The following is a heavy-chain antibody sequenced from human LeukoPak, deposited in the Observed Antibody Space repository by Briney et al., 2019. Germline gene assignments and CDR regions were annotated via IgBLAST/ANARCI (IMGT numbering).Heavy chain of an antibody. D-gene: IGHD3-3*01. CDR3: ARERYYDFWSGYSGFDY. Sequence: GGSLRLSCAAPGFSFSGYWLSWVRQAPGKGLEWVANIKEDGSEKYYVDSVKGRFTISRDNANNSLYLQMNRLRAEDTAVYYCARERYYDFWSGYSGFDYWGQGTLVTVSS. V-gene: IGHV3-7*01. CDR1: GFSFSGYW. CDR2: IKEDGSEK. J-gene: IGHJ4*02.